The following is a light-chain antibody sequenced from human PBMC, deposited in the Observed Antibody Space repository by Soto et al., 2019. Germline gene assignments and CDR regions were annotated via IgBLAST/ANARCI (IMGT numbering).Light chain of an antibody. J-gene: IGLJ3*02. Sequence: QSALTQPPSASGSPGQSVTISCTGTSSGVGAYNYVSWYQQHAGKAPKLVIYEVTKRPSGVPDRFSGSKSANTASLTVSGLQADDEADYYCRSFASSNTCVFGGWTQVTAL. CDR1: SSGVGAYNY. CDR3: RSFASSNTCV. V-gene: IGLV2-8*01. CDR2: EVT.